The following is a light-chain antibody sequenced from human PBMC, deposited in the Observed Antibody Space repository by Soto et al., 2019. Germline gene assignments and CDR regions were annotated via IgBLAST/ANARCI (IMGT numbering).Light chain of an antibody. V-gene: IGKV3-20*01. CDR1: QDVSSSY. Sequence: EIVLTQSPGTLSLSPGERATLSCRASQDVSSSYLAWYQQKLGQAPRLLMYGTSNRATGIPDRFSGSGSGTDFTLTISRLEPEDFAVYYCQQYARPPYAFGQGTKVDI. J-gene: IGKJ2*01. CDR3: QQYARPPYA. CDR2: GTS.